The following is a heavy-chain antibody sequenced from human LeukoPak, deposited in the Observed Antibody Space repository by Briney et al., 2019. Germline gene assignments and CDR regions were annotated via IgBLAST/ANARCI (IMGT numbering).Heavy chain of an antibody. J-gene: IGHJ4*02. Sequence: GSLRLSCSASGFTFSRYPMHWVRQAPGKGLEYVSAISGNGGSTYYADSVKGRFTISRDNSKNTLYLQMSSLRTEDTAIYYCVKAQYDFWSGLDYWGQGTLVTVSS. CDR3: VKAQYDFWSGLDY. D-gene: IGHD3-3*01. CDR2: ISGNGGST. V-gene: IGHV3-64D*09. CDR1: GFTFSRYP.